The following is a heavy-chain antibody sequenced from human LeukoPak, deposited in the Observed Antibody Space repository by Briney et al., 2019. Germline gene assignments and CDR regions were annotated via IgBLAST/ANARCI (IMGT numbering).Heavy chain of an antibody. CDR1: GFNFSSYS. CDR3: ARDGQYYYDSSGYCSPDY. Sequence: GGSLRLSCAASGFNFSSYSMNWVRQAPGKGLEWVSSISSSSSYIYYADSVKGRFTISRDNAKNSLYLQMNSLRADDTAVYYCARDGQYYYDSSGYCSPDYWGPGTLVTASS. D-gene: IGHD3-22*01. V-gene: IGHV3-21*04. CDR2: ISSSSSYI. J-gene: IGHJ4*02.